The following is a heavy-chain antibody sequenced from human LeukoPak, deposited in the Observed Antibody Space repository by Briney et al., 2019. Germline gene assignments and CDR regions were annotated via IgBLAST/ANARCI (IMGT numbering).Heavy chain of an antibody. D-gene: IGHD3-10*01. V-gene: IGHV3-74*01. J-gene: IGHJ5*02. CDR3: ARHTYYYGSGSYYSDGWFDP. Sequence: GGSLRLSSAASGFTFSSYWMHWVRQAPGKGLVWVSRINSDGSSTSYADSVKGRFTISRDNAKNTLYLQMNSLRAEDTAVYYCARHTYYYGSGSYYSDGWFDPWGQGTLVTVSS. CDR2: INSDGSST. CDR1: GFTFSSYW.